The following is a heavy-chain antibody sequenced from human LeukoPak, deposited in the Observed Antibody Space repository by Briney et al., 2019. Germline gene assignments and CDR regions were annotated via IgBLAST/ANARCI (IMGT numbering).Heavy chain of an antibody. V-gene: IGHV1-58*02. CDR3: AAVPRGYCSSTSCHNENYYGMDV. J-gene: IGHJ6*02. Sequence: ASVKVSCKASGFTFTSSAMQWVRQARGQRLEWIGWIVVGSGNTNYAQKFRERVTITRDMSTSTAYMELSSLRSEDTAVYYCAAVPRGYCSSTSCHNENYYGMDVWGQGTTVTVSS. D-gene: IGHD2-2*02. CDR1: GFTFTSSA. CDR2: IVVGSGNT.